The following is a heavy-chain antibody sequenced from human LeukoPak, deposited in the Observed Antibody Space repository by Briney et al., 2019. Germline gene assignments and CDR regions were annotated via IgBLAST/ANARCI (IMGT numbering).Heavy chain of an antibody. CDR2: IYYSGST. V-gene: IGHV4-31*03. CDR1: GGSISSGGYY. J-gene: IGHJ4*02. D-gene: IGHD2-2*01. Sequence: PSETLSLTCTVSGGSISSGGYYWSWIRQHPGKGLEWIGYIYYSGSTYYNPSLKSRVTISVGTSKNQFSLKLSSVTAADTAVYYCARGKYQLPEFDYWGQGTLVTVSS. CDR3: ARGKYQLPEFDY.